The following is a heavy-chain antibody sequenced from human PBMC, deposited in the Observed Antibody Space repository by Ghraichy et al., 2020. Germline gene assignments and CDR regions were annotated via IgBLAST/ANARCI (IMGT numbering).Heavy chain of an antibody. CDR3: ARQVQWLRAFDI. CDR2: IYYSGST. CDR1: GGSISSSSYY. Sequence: SETLSLTCTVSGGSISSSSYYWGWIRQPPGKGLEWIGSIYYSGSTYYNPSLKSRVTISVDTSKNQFSLKLSSVTAADTAVYYCARQVQWLRAFDIWGQGTMVTVSS. V-gene: IGHV4-39*01. D-gene: IGHD6-19*01. J-gene: IGHJ3*02.